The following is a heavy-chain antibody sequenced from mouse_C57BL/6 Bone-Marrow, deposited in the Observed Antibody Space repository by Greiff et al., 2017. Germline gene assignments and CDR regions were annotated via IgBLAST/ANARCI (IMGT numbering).Heavy chain of an antibody. CDR1: GYTFTDYY. CDR3: ANYYGSAMDY. V-gene: IGHV1-26*01. D-gene: IGHD1-1*01. Sequence: VQLQQSGPELVKPGASVKISCKASGYTFTDYYMNWVKQSHGKSLEWIGDINPNNGGTSYNQKFKGKATLTVDKSSSPAYMALRSLTSEDSAVYYCANYYGSAMDYWGQGTSVTVSS. J-gene: IGHJ4*01. CDR2: INPNNGGT.